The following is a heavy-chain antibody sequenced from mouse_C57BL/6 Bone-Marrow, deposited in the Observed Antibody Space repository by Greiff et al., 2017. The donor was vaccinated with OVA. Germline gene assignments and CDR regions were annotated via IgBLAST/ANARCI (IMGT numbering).Heavy chain of an antibody. V-gene: IGHV1-15*01. D-gene: IGHD1-3*01. CDR3: TRKASSMDY. J-gene: IGHJ4*01. CDR2: IDPETGGT. CDR1: GYTFTDYE. Sequence: VKLMESGAELVRPGASVTLSCKASGYTFTDYEMHWVKQTPVHGLEWIGAIDPETGGTAYNQKFKGKAILTADKSSSTAYMELRSLTSEDSAVYYCTRKASSMDYWGQGTSVTVSS.